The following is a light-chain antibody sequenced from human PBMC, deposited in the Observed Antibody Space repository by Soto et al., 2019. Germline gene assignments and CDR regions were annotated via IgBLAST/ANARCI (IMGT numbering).Light chain of an antibody. CDR1: QSVGSDC. CDR3: QQFGSSPRT. V-gene: IGKV3-20*01. J-gene: IGKJ1*01. CDR2: GIF. Sequence: EIMLTQSPRTLSLSPGERATLSCRASQSVGSDCVAWYQHRPGQAPRLLFSGIFRRATGIPGRFSGSGSGTDFTLTINRLEPEDFAVYYCQQFGSSPRTFGQGTKVDIK.